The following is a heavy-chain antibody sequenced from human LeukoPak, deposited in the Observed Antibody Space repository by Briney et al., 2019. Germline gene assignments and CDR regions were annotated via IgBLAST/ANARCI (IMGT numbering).Heavy chain of an antibody. V-gene: IGHV4-59*08. CDR3: ARQGSVSSGALV. Sequence: PSETLSLTCTVSGGSISSYYWSWIRQPPGKGLEWIGYIFYSGSTNYNPSLKSRVTISVDTSKNQFSLKLSSVTAADTGVYYCARQGSVSSGALVWGQGTLSPSPQ. J-gene: IGHJ4*02. CDR1: GGSISSYY. CDR2: IFYSGST. D-gene: IGHD3-22*01.